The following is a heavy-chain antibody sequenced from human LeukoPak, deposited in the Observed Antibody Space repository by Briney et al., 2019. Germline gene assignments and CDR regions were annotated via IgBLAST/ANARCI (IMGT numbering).Heavy chain of an antibody. J-gene: IGHJ4*02. Sequence: PSETLSLTCTVSGGSISSSSYYWGWIRQPPGKGLEWIGSIYYSGSTYYNPSLKSRVTISVDTSKNQFSLKLSSVTAADTAVYYCARVVSSSWDYWGQGTLVTVSS. CDR3: ARVVSSSWDY. CDR2: IYYSGST. V-gene: IGHV4-39*07. CDR1: GGSISSSSYY. D-gene: IGHD6-13*01.